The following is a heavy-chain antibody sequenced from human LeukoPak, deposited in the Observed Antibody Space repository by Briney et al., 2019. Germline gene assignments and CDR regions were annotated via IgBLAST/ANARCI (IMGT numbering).Heavy chain of an antibody. CDR2: ISGSGGST. V-gene: IGHV3-23*01. D-gene: IGHD3-16*02. CDR3: ARDGAGCDYVWGSYRSYYFDY. Sequence: PGGSLRLSCAASGFTFSSYAMSWVRQAPGKGLEWVSAISGSGGSTYYADSVKGRFTISRDNSKNTLYLQMNSLRAEDTAVYYCARDGAGCDYVWGSYRSYYFDYWGQGTLVTVSS. J-gene: IGHJ4*02. CDR1: GFTFSSYA.